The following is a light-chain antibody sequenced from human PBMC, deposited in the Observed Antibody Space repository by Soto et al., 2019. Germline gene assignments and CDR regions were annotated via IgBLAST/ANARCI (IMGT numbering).Light chain of an antibody. Sequence: EFVLTQSPDTLSLSPGERATLSCRASQSVRSNYLAWYQQKPGQAPRLLIHGASSRATGIPDRFSGSGSGTDFTLTVSRLEPEEFAVHYCQQYGSSPWTFGQGTKVEIK. J-gene: IGKJ1*01. CDR3: QQYGSSPWT. CDR1: QSVRSNY. V-gene: IGKV3-20*01. CDR2: GAS.